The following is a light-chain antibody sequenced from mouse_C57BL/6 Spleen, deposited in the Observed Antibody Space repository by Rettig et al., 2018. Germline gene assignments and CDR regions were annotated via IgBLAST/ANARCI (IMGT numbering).Light chain of an antibody. CDR1: QSVSND. CDR2: YAS. J-gene: IGKJ5*01. V-gene: IGKV6-32*01. Sequence: DRVTITCKASQSVSNDVAWYQQKPGQSPKLLIYYASNRYTGVPDRFTGSGYGTDFTFTISTVQAEDLAVYFCQQDYSSPLTFGAGTKLELK. CDR3: QQDYSSPLT.